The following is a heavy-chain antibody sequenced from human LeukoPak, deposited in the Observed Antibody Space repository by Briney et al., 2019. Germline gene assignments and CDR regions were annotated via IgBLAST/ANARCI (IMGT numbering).Heavy chain of an antibody. J-gene: IGHJ5*02. D-gene: IGHD3-10*01. CDR2: IYYSGST. CDR3: ARHTWFGRGRWFDP. V-gene: IGHV4-39*01. CDR1: GGSISSSSYY. Sequence: PSETLSLTCTVSGGSISSSSYYWGWIRQPPGKGLEWIGSIYYSGSTYYNPSLESRVTISVDTSKNQFSLKLSSVTAADTAVYYCARHTWFGRGRWFDPWGQGTLVTVSS.